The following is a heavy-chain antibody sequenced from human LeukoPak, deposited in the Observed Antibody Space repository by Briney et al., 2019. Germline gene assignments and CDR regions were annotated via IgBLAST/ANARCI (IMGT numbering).Heavy chain of an antibody. V-gene: IGHV3-48*01. CDR2: ISSSSSTI. D-gene: IGHD2-15*01. CDR1: GFTFSSYS. CDR3: ARDRLGYCSGGSCYVPSDY. J-gene: IGHJ4*02. Sequence: GGSLRLSCAASGFTFSSYSMNWVRQAPGKGLEWVSYISSSSSTIYYADSVKGRFTISRDNSKNTLYLQMNSLRAEDTAVYYCARDRLGYCSGGSCYVPSDYWGQGTLVTVSS.